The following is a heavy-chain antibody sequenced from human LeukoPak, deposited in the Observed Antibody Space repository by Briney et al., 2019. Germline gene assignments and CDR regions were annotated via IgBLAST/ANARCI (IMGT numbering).Heavy chain of an antibody. D-gene: IGHD4-17*01. CDR2: ITSDGINQ. CDR3: ARDGPYFGDYPYYFDY. Sequence: GGSLRLSCAASGFTFSNYAMHWVRQAPGKGLEWLAVITSDGINQHYADSVRGRLTISRDNSIKTLFLQMNSLGTDDTAVYYCARDGPYFGDYPYYFDYWGQGTLVTVSS. CDR1: GFTFSNYA. J-gene: IGHJ4*02. V-gene: IGHV3-30*04.